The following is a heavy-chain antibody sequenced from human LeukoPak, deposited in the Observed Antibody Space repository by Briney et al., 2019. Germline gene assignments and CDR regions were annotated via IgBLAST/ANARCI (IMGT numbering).Heavy chain of an antibody. CDR2: INHSGST. CDR3: ARPDFWSGDDAFDI. V-gene: IGHV4-38-2*02. CDR1: GYSISSGYY. J-gene: IGHJ3*02. Sequence: SETLSLTCTVSGYSISSGYYWSWIRQPPGKGLEWIGEINHSGSTNYNPSLKSRVTISVDTSKNQFSLKLSSVTAADTAVYYCARPDFWSGDDAFDIWGQGTMVTVSS. D-gene: IGHD3-3*01.